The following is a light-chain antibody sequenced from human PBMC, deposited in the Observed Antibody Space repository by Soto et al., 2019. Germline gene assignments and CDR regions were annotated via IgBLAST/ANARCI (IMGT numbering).Light chain of an antibody. Sequence: EIVLTQSPGTLSLSPGERATLSCSASQSVSSSYLAWYQQKPGQAPRLLIYGASSRATGIPDRFSGSGSGTDFTLTISRLEPDDFAVYYCHQYGSSPRTFGQGTKVEIK. J-gene: IGKJ1*01. V-gene: IGKV3-20*01. CDR1: QSVSSSY. CDR2: GAS. CDR3: HQYGSSPRT.